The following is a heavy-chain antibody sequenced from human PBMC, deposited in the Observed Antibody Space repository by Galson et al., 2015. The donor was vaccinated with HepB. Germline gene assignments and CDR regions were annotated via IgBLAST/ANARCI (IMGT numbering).Heavy chain of an antibody. J-gene: IGHJ3*02. D-gene: IGHD1-26*01. CDR1: GFTVSSNY. CDR2: IYSGGST. V-gene: IGHV3-53*01. Sequence: SLRLSCAASGFTVSSNYMRWVRQAPGKGLEWVSVIYSGGSTYYADSVKGRFTISRDNSKNTLYLQMNSLKASDTAMYYCARPMYSGTYYNDGFDIWGQGTMVTVSS. CDR3: ARPMYSGTYYNDGFDI.